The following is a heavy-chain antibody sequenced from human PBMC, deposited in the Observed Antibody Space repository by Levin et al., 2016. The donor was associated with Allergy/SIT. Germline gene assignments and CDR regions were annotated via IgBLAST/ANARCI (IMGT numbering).Heavy chain of an antibody. CDR2: ISWNGGSI. CDR1: GFKFGDHA. CDR3: AKERGEVGLTWFDP. D-gene: IGHD1-20*01. V-gene: IGHV3-9*01. J-gene: IGHJ5*02. Sequence: GGSLRLSCAATGFKFGDHAMHWVRQAPGKGLEWVTSISWNGGSIGYVDSVKGRFTVSRDNGKNSLYLQMDSLRVEDTAVYYCAKERGEVGLTWFDPWGQGTLVIVSS.